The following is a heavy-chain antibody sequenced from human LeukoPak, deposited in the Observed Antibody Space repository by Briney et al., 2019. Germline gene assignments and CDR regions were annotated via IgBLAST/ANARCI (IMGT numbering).Heavy chain of an antibody. CDR3: ARDLRSPPGIAAAGLID. D-gene: IGHD6-13*01. Sequence: ASVKVSCKASGYTFTGYYIHWVRQAPGQGLEWMGWISAYNGNTNYAQKLQGRVTMTTDTSTSTAYMELRSLRSDDTAVYYCARDLRSPPGIAAAGLIDWGQGTLVTVSS. CDR1: GYTFTGYY. CDR2: ISAYNGNT. J-gene: IGHJ4*02. V-gene: IGHV1-18*04.